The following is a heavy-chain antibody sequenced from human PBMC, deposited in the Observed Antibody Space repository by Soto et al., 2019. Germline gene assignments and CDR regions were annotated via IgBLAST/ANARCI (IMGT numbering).Heavy chain of an antibody. J-gene: IGHJ4*02. V-gene: IGHV4-30-4*01. CDR2: IYDGGRT. D-gene: IGHD1-1*01. Sequence: QVQLQESGPGLVKPSQTLSLTCTVSGGSISTVDYWWSWIRQSPDMGLEWIGHIYDGGRTYTNPSLESRVTRSVDTSKSQLALTLSSVSAAATAVYYCARGPSGYKVDSWGQGTLVTVSS. CDR1: GGSISTVDYW. CDR3: ARGPSGYKVDS.